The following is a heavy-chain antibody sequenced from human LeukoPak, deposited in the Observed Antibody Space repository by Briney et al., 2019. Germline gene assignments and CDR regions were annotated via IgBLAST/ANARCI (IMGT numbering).Heavy chain of an antibody. Sequence: GRSLRLSRAASGLIFSNYGMHWVRQAPGKGLEWVAVILDDGINKYYADSVKGRFTISRDNSKNTLYLQMNSLRAEDTAVYYCARTSFYDNSGPNLIGYWGQGTLVTVSS. D-gene: IGHD3-22*01. CDR1: GLIFSNYG. CDR3: ARTSFYDNSGPNLIGY. J-gene: IGHJ4*02. CDR2: ILDDGINK. V-gene: IGHV3-30*03.